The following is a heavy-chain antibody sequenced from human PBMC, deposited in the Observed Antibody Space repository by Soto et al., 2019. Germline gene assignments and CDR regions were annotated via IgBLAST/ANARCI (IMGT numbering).Heavy chain of an antibody. J-gene: IGHJ4*02. CDR1: GGSISSSSYY. V-gene: IGHV4-39*01. D-gene: IGHD3-9*01. CDR2: IYYSGST. Sequence: PSETLSLTCTVSGGSISSSSYYWGWIRQPPGKGLEWIGSIYYSGSTYYNPSLKSRVTISVDTSKNQFSLKLSSVTAADTAVYYCAVTYYDILTGLHWGQGTLVTVSS. CDR3: AVTYYDILTGLH.